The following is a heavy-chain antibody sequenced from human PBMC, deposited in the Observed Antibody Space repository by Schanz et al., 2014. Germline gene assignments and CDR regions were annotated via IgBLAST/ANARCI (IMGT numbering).Heavy chain of an antibody. Sequence: QVQLEQSGAEVKKPGASVKVSCKTSGYAFSDYGITWVRQAPGQGLQWMGWISPYTGNTNYAQKLQGRVTMTADTSTSTAYMELSSLTSEDTAVHYCARDFSAYVGNYFDYWGQGTLVTVSS. J-gene: IGHJ4*02. V-gene: IGHV1-18*01. CDR1: GYAFSDYG. CDR3: ARDFSAYVGNYFDY. CDR2: ISPYTGNT. D-gene: IGHD5-12*01.